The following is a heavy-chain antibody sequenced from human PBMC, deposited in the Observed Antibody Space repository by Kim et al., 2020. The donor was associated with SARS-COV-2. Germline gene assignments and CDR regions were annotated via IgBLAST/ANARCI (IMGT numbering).Heavy chain of an antibody. V-gene: IGHV4-39*02. J-gene: IGHJ4*02. D-gene: IGHD3-9*01. CDR3: AITTDDILTGYGN. Sequence: YNRSLKSRATLSVDTSKNHFSLKLSSVTAAVTAVYYCAITTDDILTGYGNWGQGTLVTVSS.